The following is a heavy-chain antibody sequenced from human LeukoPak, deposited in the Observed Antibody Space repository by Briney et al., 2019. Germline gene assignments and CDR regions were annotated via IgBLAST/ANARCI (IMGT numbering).Heavy chain of an antibody. CDR3: ARSYSSSWYSPIVWFDY. D-gene: IGHD6-13*01. Sequence: GGSLRLSCAASGFTFSSYAMSWVRQAPGKGLEWVANIKQDGSEKYYVDSVKGRFTISRDNAKNSLYLQMNSLRAEDTAVYYCARSYSSSWYSPIVWFDYWGQGTLVTVSS. CDR2: IKQDGSEK. V-gene: IGHV3-7*01. CDR1: GFTFSSYA. J-gene: IGHJ4*02.